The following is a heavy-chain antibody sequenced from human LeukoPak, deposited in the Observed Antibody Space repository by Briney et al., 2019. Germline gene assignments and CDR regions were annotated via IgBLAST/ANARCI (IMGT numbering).Heavy chain of an antibody. J-gene: IGHJ4*02. CDR1: GGSFSGYY. CDR3: ARLIAVAVTFDY. D-gene: IGHD6-19*01. CDR2: INHSGST. V-gene: IGHV4-34*01. Sequence: PSETLSLTCAVYGGSFSGYYWSWIRQPPGKGLEWIGEINHSGSTNYNPSLKSRVTISVDTSKNQFSLKLSSVTAADTAVYYCARLIAVAVTFDYWGQGTLVTVSS.